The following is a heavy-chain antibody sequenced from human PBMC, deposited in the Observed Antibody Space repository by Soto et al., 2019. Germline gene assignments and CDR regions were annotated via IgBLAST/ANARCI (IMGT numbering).Heavy chain of an antibody. CDR2: ISSNGFST. CDR3: ARAIVVPAATEDYYYGMDV. V-gene: IGHV3-64*01. D-gene: IGHD2-2*01. J-gene: IGHJ6*02. Sequence: GGSLSLSCAAPGFTFSSYAMHWVRQAPGKGLEYVSAISSNGFSTYYANSVKGRFTISRDNSKNTLYLQMGSLRAEDMAVYYCARAIVVPAATEDYYYGMDVWGQGTTVTVSS. CDR1: GFTFSSYA.